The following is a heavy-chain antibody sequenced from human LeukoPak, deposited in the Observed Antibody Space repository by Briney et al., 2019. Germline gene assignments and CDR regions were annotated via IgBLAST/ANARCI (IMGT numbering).Heavy chain of an antibody. D-gene: IGHD2-8*01. J-gene: IGHJ4*02. CDR2: IYPGDSDT. Sequence: GESLKISCETSGYSFTSYWIAWVRQMPGKGLEWMGIIYPGDSDTRYSPSFQGQVTISADKSITTAYLQWSSLKASDTAMYYCARHRDCTNGICYKIDYWGQGTLVTVSS. CDR1: GYSFTSYW. CDR3: ARHRDCTNGICYKIDY. V-gene: IGHV5-51*01.